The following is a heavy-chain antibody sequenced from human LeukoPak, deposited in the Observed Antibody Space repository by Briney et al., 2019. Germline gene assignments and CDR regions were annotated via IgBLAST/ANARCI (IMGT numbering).Heavy chain of an antibody. CDR1: GYTFTGYY. D-gene: IGHD5-18*01. J-gene: IGHJ6*02. CDR3: AREDTAMVMIYYYYGMDV. CDR2: INPNSGGT. Sequence: ASVKVSCKGSGYTFTGYYIHWVRQAPGQGLEWVAWINPNSGGTNYAQKFQGRVTMTRDTSISTAYMELSRLRSDDTAVYYCAREDTAMVMIYYYYGMDVWGQGTTVTVSS. V-gene: IGHV1-2*02.